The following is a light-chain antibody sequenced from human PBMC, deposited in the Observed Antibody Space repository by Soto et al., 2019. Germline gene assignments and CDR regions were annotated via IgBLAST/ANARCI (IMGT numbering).Light chain of an antibody. J-gene: IGLJ2*01. CDR2: DNN. Sequence: SVLTQPPSVSAAPGQKVTISCSGRSSNIGNNYVSWYQQLPGTAPKLLIYDNNKRPSGIPDRFSGSKSGTSATLGITGLQTGDEADYYCGTWDSSLSAGVFGGGTKLTVL. CDR3: GTWDSSLSAGV. V-gene: IGLV1-51*01. CDR1: SSNIGNNY.